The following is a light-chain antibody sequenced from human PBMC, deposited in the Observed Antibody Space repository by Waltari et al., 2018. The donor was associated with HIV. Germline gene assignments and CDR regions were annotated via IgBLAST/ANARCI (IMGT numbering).Light chain of an antibody. CDR1: QSLYSSSNKNS. J-gene: IGKJ2*01. CDR3: QQYYTTPYT. V-gene: IGKV4-1*01. CDR2: WAS. Sequence: DIVMPQSPDSLAVSLGERATITCKSSQSLYSSSNKNSLAWYQQKPGHPPVLLIYWASTRNSGVPDRFSGSGSGTDFTLTISSLQAEDVAVYYCQQYYTTPYTFGQGTKLGIK.